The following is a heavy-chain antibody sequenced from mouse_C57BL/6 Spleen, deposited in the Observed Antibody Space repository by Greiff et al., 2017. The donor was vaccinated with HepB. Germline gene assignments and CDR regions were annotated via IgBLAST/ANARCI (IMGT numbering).Heavy chain of an antibody. J-gene: IGHJ2*01. V-gene: IGHV1-15*01. CDR1: GYTFTDYE. CDR3: TGRRGHFDY. D-gene: IGHD2-12*01. CDR2: IDPETGGT. Sequence: VKLMESGAELVRPGASVTLSCKASGYTFTDYEMHWVKQTPVHGLEWIGAIDPETGGTAYNQKFKGKAILTADKSSSTAYMELRSLTSEDSAVYYCTGRRGHFDYWGQGTTLTVSS.